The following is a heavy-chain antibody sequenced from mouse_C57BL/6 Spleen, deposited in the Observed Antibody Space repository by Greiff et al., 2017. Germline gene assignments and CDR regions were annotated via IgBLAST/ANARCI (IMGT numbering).Heavy chain of an antibody. CDR2: INPNNGGT. V-gene: IGHV1-26*01. D-gene: IGHD1-1*01. J-gene: IGHJ1*03. Sequence: EVQLQQSGPELVKPGASVKISCKASGYTFTDYYMNWVKQSHGKSLEWIGDINPNNGGTSYNQKFKGKATLTVDKSSSTAYMELRSLTSEDSAVYYCARLSSSYWYFDVWGTGTTVTVSS. CDR1: GYTFTDYY. CDR3: ARLSSSYWYFDV.